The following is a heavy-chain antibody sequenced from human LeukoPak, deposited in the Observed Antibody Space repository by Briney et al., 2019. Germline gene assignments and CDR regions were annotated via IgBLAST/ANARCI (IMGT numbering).Heavy chain of an antibody. Sequence: SETLALTCTVSGGSINSSTHYWGWIPQPPGKGLEWIASIYYTGSTNYNPSLKSRVTISVDTSKNQFSLKLSSVTAADTAVYYCARSRKYGAVSTYSWFDPWGQGTLVIVSS. CDR2: IYYTGST. D-gene: IGHD4-17*01. J-gene: IGHJ5*02. CDR3: ARSRKYGAVSTYSWFDP. V-gene: IGHV4-39*01. CDR1: GGSINSSTHY.